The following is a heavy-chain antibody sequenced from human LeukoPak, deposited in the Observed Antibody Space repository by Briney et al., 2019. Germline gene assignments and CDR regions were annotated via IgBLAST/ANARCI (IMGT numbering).Heavy chain of an antibody. CDR2: IGNTGVTK. J-gene: IGHJ4*02. CDR3: ARAWFFDS. Sequence: GGSLRLSCAASGFTFSDYYMSWIRRAPGRGLEFLSYIGNTGVTKYYSDSMKGRITISRDNTKSSLYLEIDSLRVDDTAVYYCARAWFFDSWGQGTLVAVSS. D-gene: IGHD3-22*01. V-gene: IGHV3-11*04. CDR1: GFTFSDYY.